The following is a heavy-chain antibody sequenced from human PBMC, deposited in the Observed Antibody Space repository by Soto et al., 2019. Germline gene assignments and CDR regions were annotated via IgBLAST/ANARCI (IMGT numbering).Heavy chain of an antibody. CDR3: ARDGYFSGGSCYSVPVFDY. V-gene: IGHV3-33*01. D-gene: IGHD2-15*01. CDR2: IWYDGSNK. J-gene: IGHJ4*02. Sequence: GGSLRLSCAASGFTFSSYGMHWVRQAPGKGLEWVAVIWYDGSNKYYADSVKGRFTISRDNSKNTLYLQMNSLRAEDTAVYYCARDGYFSGGSCYSVPVFDYRGQRTPVTGSS. CDR1: GFTFSSYG.